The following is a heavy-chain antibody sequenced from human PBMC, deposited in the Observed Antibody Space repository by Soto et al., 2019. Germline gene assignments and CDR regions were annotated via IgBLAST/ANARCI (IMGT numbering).Heavy chain of an antibody. CDR2: IKSKTDGGTT. J-gene: IGHJ6*03. CDR1: GFTFSNAW. CDR3: TTAVTVWGLYYYYYMDV. V-gene: IGHV3-15*01. Sequence: EVQLVESGGGLVKPGGSLRLSCAASGFTFSNAWMSWVRQAPGKGLEWVGRIKSKTDGGTTDYAAPVKGRFTISRDDSKNTLYLQMNSLKTEDTAVYYCTTAVTVWGLYYYYYMDVWGKGTTVTVSS. D-gene: IGHD1-26*01.